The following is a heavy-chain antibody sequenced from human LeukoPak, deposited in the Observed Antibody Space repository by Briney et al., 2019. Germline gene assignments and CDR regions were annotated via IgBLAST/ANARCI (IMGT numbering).Heavy chain of an antibody. J-gene: IGHJ4*02. CDR1: GFTFDDYA. Sequence: GGSLRLSCAASGFTFDDYAMHWVRQAPGKGLEWVSGISWNSGSIGYADSVKGRFTISRDNAKNSLYLQMNSPRAEDTALYYCAKDSSGGYGTDFDYWGQGTLVTVSS. CDR3: AKDSSGGYGTDFDY. CDR2: ISWNSGSI. D-gene: IGHD5-12*01. V-gene: IGHV3-9*01.